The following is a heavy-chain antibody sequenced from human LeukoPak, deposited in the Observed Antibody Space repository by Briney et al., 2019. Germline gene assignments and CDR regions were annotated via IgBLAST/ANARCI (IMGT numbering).Heavy chain of an antibody. D-gene: IGHD3-10*01. Sequence: SETLSLTCAVYGGSFSGYYWSWIRQPPGKGLEWIGEINHSGSTNYNPSLKSRVTISVDTSKNQFSLKLSSVTAADTAVYYCARGRPLYLWFGELLSLYFDYWGQGTLVTVSS. CDR3: ARGRPLYLWFGELLSLYFDY. CDR1: GGSFSGYY. CDR2: INHSGST. J-gene: IGHJ4*02. V-gene: IGHV4-34*01.